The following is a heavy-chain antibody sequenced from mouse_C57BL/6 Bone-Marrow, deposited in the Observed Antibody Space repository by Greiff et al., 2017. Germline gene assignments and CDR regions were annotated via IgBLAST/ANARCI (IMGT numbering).Heavy chain of an antibody. CDR2: ISSGGSYT. CDR3: ARQGTGTDY. J-gene: IGHJ2*01. V-gene: IGHV5-6*01. D-gene: IGHD4-1*01. CDR1: GFTFSSSG. Sequence: EVKLVESGGDLVKPGGSLKLSCAASGFTFSSSGMSWVRQTPDKRLEWVATISSGGSYTYYPDSVKGRFTISRDNAKNTLYLQMSSLKSEDTAMYYCARQGTGTDYWGQGTTLTVSS.